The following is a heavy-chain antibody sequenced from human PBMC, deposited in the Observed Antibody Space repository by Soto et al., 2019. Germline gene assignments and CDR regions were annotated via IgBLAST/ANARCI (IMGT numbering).Heavy chain of an antibody. D-gene: IGHD6-19*01. CDR1: GGSFSGYY. V-gene: IGHV4-34*01. Sequence: PSETLSLTCAVYGGSFSGYYWSWIRQPPGKGLEWIGEINHSGSTNYNPSLKSRVTISVDTSKNQFSLKLSSVTAADTAVYYCARGGIAVAGTGWFDPWGQGTLVTVS. CDR2: INHSGST. J-gene: IGHJ5*02. CDR3: ARGGIAVAGTGWFDP.